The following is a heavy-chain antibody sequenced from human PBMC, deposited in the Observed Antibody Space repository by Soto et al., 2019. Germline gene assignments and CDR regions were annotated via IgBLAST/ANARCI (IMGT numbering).Heavy chain of an antibody. D-gene: IGHD3-22*01. Sequence: QITLKESGPTLVKPTQTLTLTCSFSGFSLTTSGVGVGWIRQPPGKALEWLALIYWNDDKPYRPSLKSRVTITKDTSKNQVVLRMTNMDPVDTATYYCAHGRFDSEAADFWGPGTLVTVSS. CDR2: IYWNDDK. J-gene: IGHJ4*02. CDR3: AHGRFDSEAADF. CDR1: GFSLTTSGVG. V-gene: IGHV2-5*01.